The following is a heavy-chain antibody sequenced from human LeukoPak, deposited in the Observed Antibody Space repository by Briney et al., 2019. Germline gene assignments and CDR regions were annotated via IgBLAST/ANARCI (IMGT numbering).Heavy chain of an antibody. D-gene: IGHD3-3*01. V-gene: IGHV4-34*01. CDR1: GGSFSGYY. CDR3: ARENSRGTIFGVVTTRNYYYGMDV. CDR2: INHSRST. Sequence: SETLSLTCAVYGGSFSGYYWSWIRQPPGKGLEWIGEINHSRSTNYNPSLKSRVTISVDTSKNQFSLKLSSVTAADTAVYYCARENSRGTIFGVVTTRNYYYGMDVWGQGTTVTVSS. J-gene: IGHJ6*02.